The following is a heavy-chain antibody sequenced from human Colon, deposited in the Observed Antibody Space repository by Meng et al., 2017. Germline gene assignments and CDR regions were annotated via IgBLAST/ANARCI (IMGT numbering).Heavy chain of an antibody. CDR3: ARTGCSSSSCYDY. J-gene: IGHJ4*02. CDR2: ISAYNGNT. CDR1: GYTFTNYG. V-gene: IGHV1-18*01. D-gene: IGHD2-2*01. Sequence: QSKLCRSGGGVKKPGATVKVSCKASGYTFTNYGITWVRQAPGQGLEWMGWISAYNGNTNYAQTLQGRVTMTTDTSTSTAYMELGSLRSDDTAVYYCARTGCSSSSCYDYWGQGTLVTVSS.